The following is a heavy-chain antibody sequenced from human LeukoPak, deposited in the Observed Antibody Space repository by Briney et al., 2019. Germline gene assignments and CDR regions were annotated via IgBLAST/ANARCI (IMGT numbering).Heavy chain of an antibody. Sequence: GGSLRLSCAASGFTFSSYAMSWVRQAPGKGLEWVSAISGSGGSAYYADSVKGRFTISRDNSKNTLYLQMNSLRAEDTAVYYCAKQGGFDWLTNWFDPWGQGTLVTVSS. D-gene: IGHD3-9*01. J-gene: IGHJ5*02. CDR3: AKQGGFDWLTNWFDP. CDR2: ISGSGGSA. V-gene: IGHV3-23*01. CDR1: GFTFSSYA.